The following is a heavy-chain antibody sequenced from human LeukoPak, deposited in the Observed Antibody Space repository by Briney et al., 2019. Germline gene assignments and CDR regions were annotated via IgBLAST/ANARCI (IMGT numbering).Heavy chain of an antibody. CDR1: GITFRSFA. V-gene: IGHV3-30*09. Sequence: GGSLRLSWAASGITFRSFAMHWVRQAPGKGLEWVAVISNDGGNKYYADSVTGRFAVSRDNSKNTLYLQMNSLRPEDTAVYYCARDVQYYFDYWGQGTLVTVSS. J-gene: IGHJ4*02. CDR2: ISNDGGNK. CDR3: ARDVQYYFDY.